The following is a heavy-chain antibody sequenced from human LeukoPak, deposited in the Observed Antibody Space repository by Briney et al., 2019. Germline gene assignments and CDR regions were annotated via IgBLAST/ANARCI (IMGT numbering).Heavy chain of an antibody. J-gene: IGHJ4*02. D-gene: IGHD2-21*01. CDR2: INQDGSEK. CDR1: GFTFSSYW. Sequence: PGGSLRLSCAASGFTFSSYWMSWVRQAPGKGLEWVANINQDGSEKFYVDSVKGRLTISRDNAKNSLYLQMNSLRAEDTAVYYCGVAIVDYFEYWGQGTLVNVSS. CDR3: GVAIVDYFEY. V-gene: IGHV3-7*01.